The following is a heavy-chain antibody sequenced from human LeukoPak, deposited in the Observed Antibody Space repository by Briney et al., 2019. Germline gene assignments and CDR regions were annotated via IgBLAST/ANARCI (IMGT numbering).Heavy chain of an antibody. Sequence: PGGSLRLSCAASGFTFSSYEMNWVRQAPGKGLEWVSYISSSGSTIYYADSVKGRFTISRDNAKNSLYLQMNSLRAEDTAVYYCARTGLGMYSFDSWGQGTLVTVSS. J-gene: IGHJ4*02. V-gene: IGHV3-48*03. D-gene: IGHD3/OR15-3a*01. CDR1: GFTFSSYE. CDR2: ISSSGSTI. CDR3: ARTGLGMYSFDS.